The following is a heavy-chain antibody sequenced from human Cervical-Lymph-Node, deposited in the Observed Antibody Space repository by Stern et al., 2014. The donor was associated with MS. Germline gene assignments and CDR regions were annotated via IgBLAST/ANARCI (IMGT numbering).Heavy chain of an antibody. V-gene: IGHV3-30*14. CDR2: ISSNGRNK. CDR1: GFSFSSYA. J-gene: IGHJ4*02. CDR3: ASPPPFDF. Sequence: VHLVESGGGVVQPGRSLRLSCAVSGFSFSSYAMHWVRQAPGKGLEWVAVISSNGRNKFYADSVKGRFTISRDNSDNTLYLQMNSLRTEDTALYYCASPPPFDFWGQGTLVSVSS.